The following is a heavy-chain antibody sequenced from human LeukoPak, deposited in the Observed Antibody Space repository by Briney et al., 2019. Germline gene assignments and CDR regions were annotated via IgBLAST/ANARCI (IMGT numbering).Heavy chain of an antibody. V-gene: IGHV4-31*03. CDR1: GGSISSGGYY. CDR3: ARTLMGLPYYFDH. J-gene: IGHJ4*02. D-gene: IGHD3-10*01. Sequence: KPSETLSLTCTVSGGSISSGGYYWSWIRQHPGKGLEWIGYIYYSGSTYYNPSLKSRATISVDTSKNQFSLKLSSVTAADTAVYYCARTLMGLPYYFDHWGQGTLVTVSS. CDR2: IYYSGST.